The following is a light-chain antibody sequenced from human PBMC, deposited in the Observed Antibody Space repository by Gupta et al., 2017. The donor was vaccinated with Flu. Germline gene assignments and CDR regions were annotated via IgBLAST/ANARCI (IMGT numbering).Light chain of an antibody. Sequence: DIQMTQSPSSLSASVGDRVTITCRASQGISNYLAWYQQKPGKVPKLLIYAASTWQSGVPSRFSGSGCGTDFSLTISSRQQEDVATYYCQKYNSHPSITFGQGTRVEIK. CDR2: AAS. CDR3: QKYNSHPSIT. V-gene: IGKV1-27*01. J-gene: IGKJ5*01. CDR1: QGISNY.